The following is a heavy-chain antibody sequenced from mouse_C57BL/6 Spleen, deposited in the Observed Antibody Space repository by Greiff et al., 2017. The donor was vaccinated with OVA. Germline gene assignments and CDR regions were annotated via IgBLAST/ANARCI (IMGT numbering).Heavy chain of an antibody. V-gene: IGHV5-16*02. CDR3: ARRVYSNYGYFDY. J-gene: IGHJ2*01. D-gene: IGHD2-5*01. CDR1: GFTFSDYY. Sequence: EVHLVESEGGLVQPGSSMKLSCTASGFTFSDYYMAWVRQVPEKGLEWVANINYDGSSTYYLDSLKSRFIISRDNAKNILYLQMSSLKSEDTATYDCARRVYSNYGYFDYWGQGTTLTVSS. CDR2: INYDGSST.